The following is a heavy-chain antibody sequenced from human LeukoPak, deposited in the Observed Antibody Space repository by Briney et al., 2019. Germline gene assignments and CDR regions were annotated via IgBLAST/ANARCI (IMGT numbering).Heavy chain of an antibody. V-gene: IGHV4-61*08. CDR1: GGSISSGGYS. CDR3: ARVKIGVVDY. Sequence: SQTLSLTCAVSGGSISSGGYSWSWIRQPPGKGLEWIGYIYYSGSTNYNPSLKSRVTISVDTSKNQFSLKLSSVTAADTAVYYCARVKIGVVDYWGQGTLVTVSS. D-gene: IGHD2-2*01. CDR2: IYYSGST. J-gene: IGHJ4*02.